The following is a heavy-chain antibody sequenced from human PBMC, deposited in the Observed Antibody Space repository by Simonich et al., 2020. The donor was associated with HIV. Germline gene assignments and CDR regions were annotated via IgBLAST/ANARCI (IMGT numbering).Heavy chain of an antibody. V-gene: IGHV4-34*01. CDR3: ARLTAGGLGEYFQH. J-gene: IGHJ1*01. CDR1: GGSFSGYY. D-gene: IGHD6-13*01. CDR2: INHSGRT. Sequence: QVQLQQWGAGLLKPSETLSLTCAVYGGSFSGYYWSWIRQPPGKGLEWIVEINHSGRTNYNPSHKSRVTISVDTSKNQFSLKLSSVTAADTAVYYCARLTAGGLGEYFQHWGQGTLVTVSS.